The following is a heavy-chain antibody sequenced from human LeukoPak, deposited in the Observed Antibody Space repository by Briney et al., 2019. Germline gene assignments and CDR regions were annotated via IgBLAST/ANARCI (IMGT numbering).Heavy chain of an antibody. CDR2: ISSSSSYI. D-gene: IGHD6-19*01. CDR3: ARVGSAVAGTEDY. Sequence: PGGSLRLSCAASGFTFSSYSMNWVRQAPGKGLEWVSSISSSSSYIYYADSVKGRFTISRDNAKNSLYLQMNGLRAEDTAVYYCARVGSAVAGTEDYWGQGTLVTVSS. J-gene: IGHJ4*02. CDR1: GFTFSSYS. V-gene: IGHV3-21*01.